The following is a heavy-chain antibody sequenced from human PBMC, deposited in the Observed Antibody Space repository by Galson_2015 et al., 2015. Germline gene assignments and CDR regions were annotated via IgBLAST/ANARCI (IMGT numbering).Heavy chain of an antibody. V-gene: IGHV2-70*13. CDR2: VHWDDDK. D-gene: IGHD3-10*01. Sequence: PALVKPTQSLTLTCTFSGFSLTTRGMCVTWIRQPPGKALEWLALVHWDDDKYYSTSLKTRLTISKDTYKNQVVLTMTDIEPVDTATYYCARSYDSGSYYMDYWGQGTLVTVSS. J-gene: IGHJ4*02. CDR3: ARSYDSGSYYMDY. CDR1: GFSLTTRGMC.